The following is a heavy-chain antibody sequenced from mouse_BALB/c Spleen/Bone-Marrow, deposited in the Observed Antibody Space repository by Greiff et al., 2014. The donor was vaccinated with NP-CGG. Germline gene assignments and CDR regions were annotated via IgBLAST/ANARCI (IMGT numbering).Heavy chain of an antibody. CDR1: GYTFTSYV. V-gene: IGHV1-14*01. CDR3: ARSMIGNYFDC. J-gene: IGHJ2*01. Sequence: EVQLQQSGPELVKPGASVKMSCKASGYTFTSYVIHWVKQKSGQGLEWIGYINPYNDGTKYNEKFKGKATLTSDKSSSTAYMELSSLTSEDSAVYYCARSMIGNYFDCWGQGTTLTVSS. D-gene: IGHD2-4*01. CDR2: INPYNDGT.